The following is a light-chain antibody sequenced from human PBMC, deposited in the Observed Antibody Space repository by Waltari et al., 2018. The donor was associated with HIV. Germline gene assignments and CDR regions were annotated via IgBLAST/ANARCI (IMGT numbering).Light chain of an antibody. CDR2: AAT. CDR1: QSISSY. V-gene: IGKV1-39*01. J-gene: IGKJ4*01. CDR3: QQSYNTPLT. Sequence: DIQMTQSPSSLSASVGDRVTITCRASQSISSYLNWYQQKPGKAPKLLIYAATSLQSGVPSRCSGSGSGTDFTLTISSLQPEDFATYYCQQSYNTPLTFGGGTKVEIK.